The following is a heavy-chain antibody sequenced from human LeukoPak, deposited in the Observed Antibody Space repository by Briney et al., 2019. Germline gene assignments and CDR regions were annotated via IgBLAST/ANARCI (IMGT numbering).Heavy chain of an antibody. V-gene: IGHV4-59*08. Sequence: KPSETLSLTCTVSGGSISSYYRSWLRQPPGEGLEWIGYIFYSGSTNYNPSLKSRVTISVDTFNNQFSLKLSSVTAADTAVYYCARDTFYYGFDYWGQGTLDTVSS. CDR1: GGSISSYY. J-gene: IGHJ4*02. D-gene: IGHD3-10*01. CDR2: IFYSGST. CDR3: ARDTFYYGFDY.